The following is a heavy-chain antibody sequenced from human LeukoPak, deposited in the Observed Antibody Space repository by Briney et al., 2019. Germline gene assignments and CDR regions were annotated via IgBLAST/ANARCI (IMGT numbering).Heavy chain of an antibody. J-gene: IGHJ6*03. Sequence: QPGGSLRLSCAASGFTFSSYAMSWVRQAPGRGLEWVANIKQDGSGKYYVDSVKGRFTISRDNAKNSLYLQMNSLRAEDTAVYYCARELRYFDQVTNYYYYYMDVWGKGTTVTVSS. CDR1: GFTFSSYA. D-gene: IGHD3-9*01. CDR3: ARELRYFDQVTNYYYYYMDV. CDR2: IKQDGSGK. V-gene: IGHV3-7*01.